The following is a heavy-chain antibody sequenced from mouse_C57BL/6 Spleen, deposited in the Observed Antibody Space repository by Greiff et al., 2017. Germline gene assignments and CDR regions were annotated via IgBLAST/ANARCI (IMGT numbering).Heavy chain of an antibody. Sequence: QVQLQQPGAELVMPGASVKLSCKASGYTFTSYWMHWVKQRPGQGLEWIGEIDPSDSYTNYNQKFKGKSTVTVDKSSSTAYMQLSSLTSEDSAVYYCAVYDYDEGGAMDYWGQGTSVTVSS. CDR2: IDPSDSYT. CDR3: AVYDYDEGGAMDY. CDR1: GYTFTSYW. J-gene: IGHJ4*01. D-gene: IGHD2-4*01. V-gene: IGHV1-69*01.